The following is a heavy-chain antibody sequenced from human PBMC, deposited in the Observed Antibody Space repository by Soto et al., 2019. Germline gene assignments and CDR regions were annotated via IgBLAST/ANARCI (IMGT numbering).Heavy chain of an antibody. CDR3: ARDRGGRVFDY. CDR2: IWYDGSNK. Sequence: GGSLRLSCAASGFTFSSYGMHWVRQAPGKGLEWVAVIWYDGSNKYYADSVKGRFTISRDNSKNTLYLQMNSLRAEDTAVYYCARDRGGRVFDYWGEGNLVTVSS. V-gene: IGHV3-33*01. D-gene: IGHD2-15*01. J-gene: IGHJ4*02. CDR1: GFTFSSYG.